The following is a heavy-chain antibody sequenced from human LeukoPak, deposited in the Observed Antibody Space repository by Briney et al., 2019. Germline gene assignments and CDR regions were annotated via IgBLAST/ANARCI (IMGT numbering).Heavy chain of an antibody. Sequence: GGSLRLSXAASGFTFSSYGMPWVRQAPGKGMEWVAFIRYDGSNKYYADSVKGRFTISRDNSKNTLYLQMNSLRAEDTAVYYCAKDWSFVVVVPAAMFNSYYFDYWGQGTLVTVSS. CDR1: GFTFSSYG. V-gene: IGHV3-30*02. J-gene: IGHJ4*02. D-gene: IGHD2-2*01. CDR2: IRYDGSNK. CDR3: AKDWSFVVVVPAAMFNSYYFDY.